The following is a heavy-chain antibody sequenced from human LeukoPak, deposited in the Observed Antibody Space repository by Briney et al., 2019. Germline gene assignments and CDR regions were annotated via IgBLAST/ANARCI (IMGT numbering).Heavy chain of an antibody. V-gene: IGHV3-48*03. CDR2: ISSSGSTI. Sequence: GGTLRLSCAASGFTFSSYEMNWVRQAPGKGLEWVSYISSSGSTIYYANSVKGRFTISRDNAKNSLYLQMHSLRAEDTAVYYCAREDVAVDYWGQGTLVTVSS. CDR3: AREDVAVDY. D-gene: IGHD2-15*01. CDR1: GFTFSSYE. J-gene: IGHJ4*02.